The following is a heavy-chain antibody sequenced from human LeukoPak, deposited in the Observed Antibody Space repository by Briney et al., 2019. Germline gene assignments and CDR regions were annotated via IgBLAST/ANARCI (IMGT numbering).Heavy chain of an antibody. D-gene: IGHD3-10*01. CDR3: ARGVLLWFGEPEPADY. CDR2: ISAYNGNT. CDR1: GYTFISYG. J-gene: IGHJ4*02. V-gene: IGHV1-18*01. Sequence: GASVKVSCKASGYTFISYGINWVRQAPGQGLECMGWISAYNGNTNYAQKLQGRVTMTTDTSTSTAYMELRSLRSDDTAVYYCARGVLLWFGEPEPADYWGQGTLVTVSS.